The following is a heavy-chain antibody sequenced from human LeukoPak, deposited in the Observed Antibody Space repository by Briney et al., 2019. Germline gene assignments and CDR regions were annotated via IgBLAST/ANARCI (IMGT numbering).Heavy chain of an antibody. D-gene: IGHD4-17*01. CDR1: GYTFTGYY. V-gene: IGHV1-2*02. CDR2: INPNSGGT. J-gene: IGHJ4*02. Sequence: ASVKVSCKASGYTFTGYYMHWVRQAPGQGLEWMGWINPNSGGTNYAQKFQGRVTMARDTSISTAYMELSRLRSDDTAVYYCARVRSPFTVTWYYFDYWGQGTLVTVSS. CDR3: ARVRSPFTVTWYYFDY.